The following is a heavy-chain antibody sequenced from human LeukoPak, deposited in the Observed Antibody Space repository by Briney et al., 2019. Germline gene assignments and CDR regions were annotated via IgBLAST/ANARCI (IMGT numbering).Heavy chain of an antibody. CDR2: IKQDGSEK. Sequence: GGSLRLSCSASGFTFSTYWMSWVRQAPGKGLEWVANIKQDGSEKYYVDSVKGRFTISRGNAKKSLYLQMNSLRAEDAAVYYCARDDDYGDFELDWGQGILVTVSS. D-gene: IGHD4-17*01. V-gene: IGHV3-7*01. J-gene: IGHJ4*02. CDR1: GFTFSTYW. CDR3: ARDDDYGDFELD.